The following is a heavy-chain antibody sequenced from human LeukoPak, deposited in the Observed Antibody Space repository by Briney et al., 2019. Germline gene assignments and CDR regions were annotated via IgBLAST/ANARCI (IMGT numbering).Heavy chain of an antibody. CDR3: ASPNGVSIDY. V-gene: IGHV4-30-2*03. CDR2: IFHSGTT. Sequence: SETLSLTCAVSGGSISSGGYSWSWIRQPPGKGLEWIGSIFHSGTTYSNPSLQGRVTLSVDTSKNQFSLNLTSVTAADMAVYYCASPNGVSIDYWGQGILVTVSS. J-gene: IGHJ4*02. CDR1: GGSISSGGYS. D-gene: IGHD3-10*01.